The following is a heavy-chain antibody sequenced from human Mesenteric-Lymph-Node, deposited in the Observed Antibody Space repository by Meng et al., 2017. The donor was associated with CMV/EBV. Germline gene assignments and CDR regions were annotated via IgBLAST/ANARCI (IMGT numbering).Heavy chain of an antibody. J-gene: IGHJ4*02. CDR2: ISGSGSGI. CDR1: GFIFSDYY. V-gene: IGHV3-11*04. D-gene: IGHD3-3*01. Sequence: GESLKISCAASGFIFSDYYMTWIRQAPGKGLEWVSYISGSGSGIYYADSVKGRFTISRDNAKNSLSLQMGSLRAEDTAVYYCARFDFWSGYCDIWGQGTLVTVSS. CDR3: ARFDFWSGYCDI.